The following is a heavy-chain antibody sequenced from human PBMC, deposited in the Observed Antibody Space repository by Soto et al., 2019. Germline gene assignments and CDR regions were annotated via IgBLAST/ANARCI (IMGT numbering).Heavy chain of an antibody. D-gene: IGHD6-13*01. CDR2: IYPGDSDT. CDR1: GYSFSTYW. CDR3: ARTAAAGKYYYGVAV. J-gene: IGHJ6*02. V-gene: IGHV5-51*01. Sequence: PGESLKISCMGSGYSFSTYWIAWVRQMPGKGLEWMGIIYPGDSDTRYSPSFEGQVTISVDKSISTAYLQWSSLKASDTAIYYCARTAAAGKYYYGVAVWGQGTTVTVSS.